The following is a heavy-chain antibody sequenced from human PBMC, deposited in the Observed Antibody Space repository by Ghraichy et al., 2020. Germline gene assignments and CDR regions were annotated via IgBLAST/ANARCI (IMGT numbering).Heavy chain of an antibody. CDR3: AKDPSDQADIGATIIDY. J-gene: IGHJ4*02. D-gene: IGHD5-12*01. CDR2: ISYDGSIK. V-gene: IGHV3-30*18. CDR1: GFTFSSYA. Sequence: GGSLRLSCAASGFTFSSYAMHWVRQPPGKGLEWVAVISYDGSIKYYADSVKGRFTISRDNSKNTLYLQMNSLRAEDTAVYYCAKDPSDQADIGATIIDYWGQGTLVTVSS.